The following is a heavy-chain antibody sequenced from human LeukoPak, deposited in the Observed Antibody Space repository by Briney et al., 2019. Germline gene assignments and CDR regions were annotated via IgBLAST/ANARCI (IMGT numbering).Heavy chain of an antibody. V-gene: IGHV3-30-3*01. Sequence: GGPLSLSCAASGFTFSCYAMHWVRQAPGKGLGWVALILYDGSNKYYADSVKGRFITSRDNSKNTLYLEMNSLRDEDTAMYCCAREGFTEDTRLALDYWGEGTLVTVSS. CDR3: AREGFTEDTRLALDY. CDR1: GFTFSCYA. J-gene: IGHJ4*02. CDR2: ILYDGSNK. D-gene: IGHD2-15*01.